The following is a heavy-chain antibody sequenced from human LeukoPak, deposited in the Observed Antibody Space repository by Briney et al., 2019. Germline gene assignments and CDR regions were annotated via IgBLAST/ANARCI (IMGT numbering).Heavy chain of an antibody. V-gene: IGHV4-39*01. CDR3: ASPGYCSGGSCLDGMDV. D-gene: IGHD2-15*01. CDR1: GGSISSSSYY. CDR2: IYYSGST. Sequence: PSETLSLTCIVSGGSISSSSYYWGWVRQPPGKGLEWLGSIYYSGSTYYNPSLKSRVPMSVDTSKNQFSLKRSSVTAAYTAVYYCASPGYCSGGSCLDGMDVWGQGTTVTVSS. J-gene: IGHJ6*02.